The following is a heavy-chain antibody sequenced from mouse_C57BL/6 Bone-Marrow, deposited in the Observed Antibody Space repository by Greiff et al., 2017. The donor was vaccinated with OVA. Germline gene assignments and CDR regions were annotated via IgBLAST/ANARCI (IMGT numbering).Heavy chain of an antibody. Sequence: EVHLVESGEGLVEPGGSLKLSCAASGFTFSSYAMSWVRQTPEKRLEWVAYISSGGDYIYYADTVKGRFTISRDNARNTLYLQMSSLKSEDTAMDYCTRDNSSGYYAMDYWGQGTSVTVSS. D-gene: IGHD3-2*02. V-gene: IGHV5-9-1*02. J-gene: IGHJ4*01. CDR2: ISSGGDYI. CDR3: TRDNSSGYYAMDY. CDR1: GFTFSSYA.